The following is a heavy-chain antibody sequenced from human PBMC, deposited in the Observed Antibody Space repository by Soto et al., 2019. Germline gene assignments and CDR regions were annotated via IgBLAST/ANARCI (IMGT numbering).Heavy chain of an antibody. V-gene: IGHV1-3*01. D-gene: IGHD2-2*01. Sequence: ASVKVSGKASGYTFTSYAMHWVLQAPGQRLEWMGWINAGNGNTKYSQKFQGRVTITRDTSASTAYMELSSLRSEDTAVYYCATTGYCSSTSCYRPPNYYYYMDVWGKGTTVTVSS. J-gene: IGHJ6*03. CDR1: GYTFTSYA. CDR2: INAGNGNT. CDR3: ATTGYCSSTSCYRPPNYYYYMDV.